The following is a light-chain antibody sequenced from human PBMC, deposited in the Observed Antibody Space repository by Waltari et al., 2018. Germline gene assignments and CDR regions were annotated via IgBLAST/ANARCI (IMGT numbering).Light chain of an antibody. J-gene: IGKJ1*01. V-gene: IGKV1-9*01. CDR3: PQVNSSRWP. CDR1: PDFSSY. CDR2: GVA. Sequence: DIQLTQSPSFLSASVGDRVIITCRTNPDFSSYLAWYQQKPGRAPWRLIYGVANLGRGVPLRLRGSGSGMEFTLIIMSLQPEDLATHYCPQVNSSRWPFLQGTKVDI.